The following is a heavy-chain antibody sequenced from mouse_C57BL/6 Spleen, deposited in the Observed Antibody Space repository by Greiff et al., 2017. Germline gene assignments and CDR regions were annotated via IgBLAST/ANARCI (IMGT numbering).Heavy chain of an antibody. CDR3: ASRGGSCYGFDY. CDR1: GYTFTSYW. J-gene: IGHJ2*01. Sequence: QVQLQQPGAELVKPGASVKLSCKASGYTFTSYWLHWVKQRPGQGLEWIGMIHPNNGSTNYNAKFKGKATLTVDTSSSTAYMQLSSLTSEDSAVYYCASRGGSCYGFDYWGQGTTLTVSS. D-gene: IGHD2-12*01. CDR2: IHPNNGST. V-gene: IGHV1-64*01.